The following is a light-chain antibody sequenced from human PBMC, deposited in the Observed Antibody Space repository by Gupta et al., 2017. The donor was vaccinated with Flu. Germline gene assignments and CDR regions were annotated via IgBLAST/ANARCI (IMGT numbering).Light chain of an antibody. CDR2: GAS. CDR3: QQSYSGPYT. V-gene: IGKV1-39*01. J-gene: IGKJ2*01. Sequence: QHKPLKAPKLLIYGASRLQSGVTSRFSGTASGTDSTFTISSLQPEDFAIYYCQQSYSGPYTFGQGTKVEI.